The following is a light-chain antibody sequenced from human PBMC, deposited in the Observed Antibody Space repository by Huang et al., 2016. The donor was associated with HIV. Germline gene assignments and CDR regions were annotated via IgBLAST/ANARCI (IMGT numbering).Light chain of an antibody. J-gene: IGKJ2*01. CDR3: QKYNSAPYT. V-gene: IGKV1-27*01. CDR2: AAS. CDR1: QDIRNY. Sequence: DIHITQSPSSLSSSVGDRVTITFRASQDIRNYLAWYQQKPGTAPKLLISAASTLQSGVPSRFSGSGSGTDFTLTIGSLQPEDVATYYCQKYNSAPYTFGQGTKLEIK.